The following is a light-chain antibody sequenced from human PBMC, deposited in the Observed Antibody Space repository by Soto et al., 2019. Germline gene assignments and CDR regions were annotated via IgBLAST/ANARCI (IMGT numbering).Light chain of an antibody. CDR1: SSNIGAGYD. CDR2: GNS. J-gene: IGLJ2*01. CDR3: QSYDSSLSVV. V-gene: IGLV1-40*01. Sequence: QSVLTQPPSVSGAPGQRVTISCTGGSSNIGAGYDVHWYQQLPGTAPKLLIYGNSNRPSGVPDRFSGSKSGTSASLAITGLQAEDEADYYCQSYDSSLSVVFGGGTKVTLL.